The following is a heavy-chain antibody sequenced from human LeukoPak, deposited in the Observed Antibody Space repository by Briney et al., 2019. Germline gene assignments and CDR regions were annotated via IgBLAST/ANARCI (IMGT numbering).Heavy chain of an antibody. Sequence: PGGSLRLSCAASGFTFSSYAMSWVRQAPGKRREWVSAISGSGGSTYYADSVKGRFTISRDNSKNTLYLQMNSLRAEDTAVYYCAKDESGSYYSYFDYWGQGTLVTVSS. D-gene: IGHD1-26*01. CDR1: GFTFSSYA. V-gene: IGHV3-23*01. CDR3: AKDESGSYYSYFDY. CDR2: ISGSGGST. J-gene: IGHJ4*02.